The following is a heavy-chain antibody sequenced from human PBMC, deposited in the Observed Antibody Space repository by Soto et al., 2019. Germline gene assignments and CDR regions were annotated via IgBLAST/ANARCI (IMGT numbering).Heavy chain of an antibody. CDR2: IYYSGST. D-gene: IGHD3-10*01. CDR1: GGSISSGDSY. J-gene: IGHJ4*02. CDR3: ARERVTLVRGVIINPPDFDY. Sequence: SETLSLTCSVSGGSISSGDSYWNWIRQTPGKGLEYIGYIYYSGSTDYNPSVKSRVTISVDTSKNQFSLKLSSVTAADTAVYYCARERVTLVRGVIINPPDFDYWGQGTLVTVSS. V-gene: IGHV4-30-4*01.